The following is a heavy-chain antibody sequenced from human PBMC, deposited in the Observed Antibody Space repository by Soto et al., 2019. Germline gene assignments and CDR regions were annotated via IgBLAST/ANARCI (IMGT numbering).Heavy chain of an antibody. J-gene: IGHJ4*02. Sequence: EVQLLESGGGLVQPGGSLRLSCAASGFTFSSYAMNWVRQAPGKGLEGASVISGSGDSTYYADSVKGRFTISRDNSKNTLYLQMNSLRAEDTAVYYCARRSSGWYFDYWGQGTLVTVSS. CDR3: ARRSSGWYFDY. CDR2: ISGSGDST. D-gene: IGHD6-19*01. V-gene: IGHV3-23*01. CDR1: GFTFSSYA.